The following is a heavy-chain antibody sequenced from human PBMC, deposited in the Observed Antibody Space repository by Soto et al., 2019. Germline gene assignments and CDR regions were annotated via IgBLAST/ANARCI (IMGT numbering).Heavy chain of an antibody. V-gene: IGHV1-69*13. D-gene: IGHD5-12*01. J-gene: IGHJ5*02. Sequence: SVKVSCKASGGTFSSYAISWVRQAPGQGLEWMGGIIPIFGTANYAQKFQGRVTITADESTSTAYMELSSLRSEDTAVYYCARDGGYDSAFWFDPWGQGTLVTVSS. CDR2: IIPIFGTA. CDR1: GGTFSSYA. CDR3: ARDGGYDSAFWFDP.